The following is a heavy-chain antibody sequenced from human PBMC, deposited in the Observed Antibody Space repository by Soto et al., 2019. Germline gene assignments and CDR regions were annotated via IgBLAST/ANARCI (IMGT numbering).Heavy chain of an antibody. V-gene: IGHV4-39*01. CDR3: ATRGPGYSSGWPTRN. CDR2: IYYSGST. J-gene: IGHJ4*02. Sequence: QLQLQESGPGLVKPSETLSLTCTVSGGSISSSSYYWGWIRQPPGKGLEWIGSIYYSGSTYYNPSLKSRVTISVDTSKNQFSLKLSSVTAADTAVYYCATRGPGYSSGWPTRNWGQGTLVTVSS. D-gene: IGHD6-19*01. CDR1: GGSISSSSYY.